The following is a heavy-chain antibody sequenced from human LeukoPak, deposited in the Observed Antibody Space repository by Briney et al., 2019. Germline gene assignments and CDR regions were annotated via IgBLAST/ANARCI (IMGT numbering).Heavy chain of an antibody. V-gene: IGHV3-9*01. J-gene: IGHJ6*02. D-gene: IGHD2-15*01. CDR2: ISWNSGSI. CDR1: GFTFDDYA. Sequence: QPGGSLRLSCAASGFTFDDYAMHWVRQAPGKGLEWVSGISWNSGSIGYADSVKGRFTISRDNAKNSLYLQMNSLRAEDTALYYCAKDQDIVDHYGMDVWGQGTTVTVSS. CDR3: AKDQDIVDHYGMDV.